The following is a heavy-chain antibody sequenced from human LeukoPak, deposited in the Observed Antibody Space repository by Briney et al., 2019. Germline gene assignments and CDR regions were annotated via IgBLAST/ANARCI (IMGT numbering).Heavy chain of an antibody. CDR2: VNLQGST. CDR1: GGSITNTNY. CDR3: AREGGRYRPLDY. V-gene: IGHV4-4*02. D-gene: IGHD3-16*02. J-gene: IGHJ4*02. Sequence: PSGTLSLTCGVSGGSITNTNYWTWVRQPPGKGLEWIGEVNLQGSTNYNPSLMGRVAISVDMSENHISLQLTSVTAADTAVYYCAREGGRYRPLDYSGQGTLVTVSS.